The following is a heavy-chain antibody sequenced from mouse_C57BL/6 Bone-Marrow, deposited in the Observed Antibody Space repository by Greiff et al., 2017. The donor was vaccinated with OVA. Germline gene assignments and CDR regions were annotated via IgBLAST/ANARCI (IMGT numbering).Heavy chain of an antibody. J-gene: IGHJ3*01. V-gene: IGHV1-64*01. CDR2: IHPNSGST. D-gene: IGHD2-4*01. CDR1: GYTFTSYW. Sequence: QVQLQQPGAELVKPGASVKLSCKASGYTFTSYWMHWVKQRPGQGLEWIGMIHPNSGSTNYNEKFKSKATLTVDKSSNTAYMQLSSLTSEDSAVYYCARKDYAWFAYWGQGTLVTVSA. CDR3: ARKDYAWFAY.